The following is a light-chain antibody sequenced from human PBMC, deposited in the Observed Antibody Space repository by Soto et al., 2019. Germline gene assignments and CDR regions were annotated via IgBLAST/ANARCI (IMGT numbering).Light chain of an antibody. CDR3: LLQHTNPLT. CDR1: QGIGND. Sequence: AIQMAQSPSSLSASVGDRVTISCRASQGIGNDVGWYQQKPGKDPMLLLYAATTLQSGVPSRFSGPRASTDFTLTIISHQPEDFATYYYLLQHTNPLTFGGGTKVEIK. J-gene: IGKJ4*01. V-gene: IGKV1-6*02. CDR2: AAT.